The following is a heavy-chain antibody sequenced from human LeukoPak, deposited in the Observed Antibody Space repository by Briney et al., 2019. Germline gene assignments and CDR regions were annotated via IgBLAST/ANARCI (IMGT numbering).Heavy chain of an antibody. D-gene: IGHD2-2*01. V-gene: IGHV3-7*01. Sequence: GGSLRLSCAASGFTFSDYWMTWVRQAPGKGLEWVANIKHDGSEGYHVDSVKGRFTVSGDNAKSSLYLQLNSLRAEDTAVYYCATRSCSISAGRASSHHCMDFWGKETTVTVSS. CDR1: GFTFSDYW. J-gene: IGHJ6*03. CDR2: IKHDGSEG. CDR3: ATRSCSISAGRASSHHCMDF.